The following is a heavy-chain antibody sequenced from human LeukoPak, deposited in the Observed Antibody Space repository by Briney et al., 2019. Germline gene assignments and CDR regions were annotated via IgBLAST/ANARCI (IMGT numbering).Heavy chain of an antibody. CDR2: ISGSGGST. CDR1: GFTFSSYA. J-gene: IGHJ4*02. V-gene: IGHV3-23*01. CDR3: AKAEDYGEAFGY. D-gene: IGHD4-17*01. Sequence: PGGSLRLSCAASGFTFSSYAMSWVRQAPGKGLEWVSAISGSGGSTYYADSVKGRFTISRDNSKNTLYLRMNSLRAEDTAVYYCAKAEDYGEAFGYWGQGTLVTVSS.